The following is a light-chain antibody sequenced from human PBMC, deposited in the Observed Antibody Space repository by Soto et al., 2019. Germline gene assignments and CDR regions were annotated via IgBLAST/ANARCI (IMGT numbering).Light chain of an antibody. Sequence: TVLTQSPGTLSLSPGERATLSCRASQSVSSSSLAWYQQRPGQAPRLLIYGTSSRATGIPDRFSGSGSGTDFTLTISRLEPEDFAVYFCQRYGSSPLIPFGQGTRLEI. V-gene: IGKV3-20*01. CDR3: QRYGSSPLIP. CDR1: QSVSSSS. CDR2: GTS. J-gene: IGKJ5*01.